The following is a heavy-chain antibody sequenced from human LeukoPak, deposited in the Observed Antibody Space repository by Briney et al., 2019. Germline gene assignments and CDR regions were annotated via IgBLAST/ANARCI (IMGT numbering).Heavy chain of an antibody. J-gene: IGHJ3*02. Sequence: GGSLRLSCAASGFTFSSYAMSWVRQAPGKGLEWVAVISYDGSNKYYADSVKGRFTISRDNSKSTLYLQMNSLRAEDTAVYYCAKGALAVAARYAFDIWGHGTMVTVSS. CDR1: GFTFSSYA. CDR2: ISYDGSNK. D-gene: IGHD6-19*01. CDR3: AKGALAVAARYAFDI. V-gene: IGHV3-30*18.